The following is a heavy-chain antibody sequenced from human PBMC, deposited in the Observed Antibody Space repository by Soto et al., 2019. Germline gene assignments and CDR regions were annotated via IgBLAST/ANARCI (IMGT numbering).Heavy chain of an antibody. Sequence: QVQLQESGPGLVKPSQTLSLTCTVSGGSISSGNYYWSCIRQPPGKGLEWIGFISYSGSTYYNASLKRRVTISVDTSKNQFSLNLSFVTAADTAVYYCATMGTPATGLYYFDYWGQATLVTVSS. CDR3: ATMGTPATGLYYFDY. CDR1: GGSISSGNYY. V-gene: IGHV4-30-4*01. CDR2: ISYSGST. J-gene: IGHJ4*02. D-gene: IGHD1-7*01.